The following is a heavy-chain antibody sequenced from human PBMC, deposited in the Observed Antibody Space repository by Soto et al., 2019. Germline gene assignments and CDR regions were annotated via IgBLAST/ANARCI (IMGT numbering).Heavy chain of an antibody. CDR3: ARARGYCISTSCGDAFDI. J-gene: IGHJ3*02. Sequence: QLQLQESGSGLVKPSQTLSLTCAVSGGSISSGGYSWSWIRQPPGKGLEWIGYPYHSGSTYYNPSLKSRVTNSVDRSKNQFSLKLSSVTAADTAVYYCARARGYCISTSCGDAFDIWGQGTMVTVSS. D-gene: IGHD2-2*01. V-gene: IGHV4-30-2*01. CDR1: GGSISSGGYS. CDR2: PYHSGST.